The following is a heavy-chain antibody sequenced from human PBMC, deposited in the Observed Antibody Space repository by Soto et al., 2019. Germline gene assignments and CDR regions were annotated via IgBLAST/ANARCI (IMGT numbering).Heavy chain of an antibody. CDR3: AKDPNSGSYRPWYFDL. J-gene: IGHJ2*01. CDR2: ISSSGSTI. D-gene: IGHD1-26*01. V-gene: IGHV3-48*03. Sequence: GGSLRLSCAASGFTFSSYEMNWVRQAPGKGLEWLSYISSSGSTIYYADSVKGRFTISRDNSKNTLYLQMNSLRAEDTAVYYCAKDPNSGSYRPWYFDLWGRGTLVTVSS. CDR1: GFTFSSYE.